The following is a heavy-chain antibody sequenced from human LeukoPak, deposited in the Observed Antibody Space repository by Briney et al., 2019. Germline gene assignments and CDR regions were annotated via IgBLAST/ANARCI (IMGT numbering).Heavy chain of an antibody. CDR1: GFSLSTRGVN. V-gene: IGHV2-5*01. CDR2: IYWNDDK. Sequence: SGPTLLKPTQTLTLTFTFSGFSLSTRGVNVGWIRQPPGKALEWLSLIYWNDDKRYSPSLKSRLTITKDTSRNQVVLTMTNMDPVDTATYYCAHSSYDTSGYYYFDYWGLGTLVTVSS. CDR3: AHSSYDTSGYYYFDY. J-gene: IGHJ4*02. D-gene: IGHD3-22*01.